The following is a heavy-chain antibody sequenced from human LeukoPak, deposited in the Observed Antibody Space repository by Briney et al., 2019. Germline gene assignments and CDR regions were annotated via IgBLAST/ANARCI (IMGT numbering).Heavy chain of an antibody. CDR1: GFTFSSYV. J-gene: IGHJ4*02. CDR2: ISGSGDST. CDR3: ANEPEYYYDSSGYSLDY. Sequence: PGGSLRLSCAASGFTFSSYVMSWVRQAPGKGLEWVSGISGSGDSTYYADSVKGRFTISRDNSKNTLYLQMNSLRAEDTAVYYCANEPEYYYDSSGYSLDYWGQGTLVTVSS. V-gene: IGHV3-23*01. D-gene: IGHD3-22*01.